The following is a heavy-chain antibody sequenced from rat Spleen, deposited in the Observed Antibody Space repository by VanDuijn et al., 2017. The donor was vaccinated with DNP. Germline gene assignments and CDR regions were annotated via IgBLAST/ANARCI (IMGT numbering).Heavy chain of an antibody. D-gene: IGHD1-4*01. CDR1: GFTFSDYY. CDR2: IIYDGGRT. CDR3: ARHVLPLRVWDY. Sequence: EVQLVESGGGLVQPGRSLKLSCAASGFTFSDYYMAWVRQAPTKGLEWVAYIIYDGGRTYYGDSVKGRFTISRDNAKSTLFLQMNCLRSEDMATYYCARHVLPLRVWDYWGQGVMVTVSS. J-gene: IGHJ2*01. V-gene: IGHV5-22*01.